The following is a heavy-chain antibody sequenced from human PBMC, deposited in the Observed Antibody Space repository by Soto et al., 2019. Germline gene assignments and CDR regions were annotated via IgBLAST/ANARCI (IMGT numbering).Heavy chain of an antibody. V-gene: IGHV3-7*01. CDR3: ARVVEPAGYYYYMDV. CDR1: EFSFSSYW. Sequence: GGSLRLSCAASEFSFSSYWMSWVRQAPGKGLEWVANIKQDGSQKYYVDSVKDRFTISRDNAKNSLYLQMNSLRVEDTAVYYCARVVEPAGYYYYMDVWGKGTTVTVSS. D-gene: IGHD2-2*01. J-gene: IGHJ6*03. CDR2: IKQDGSQK.